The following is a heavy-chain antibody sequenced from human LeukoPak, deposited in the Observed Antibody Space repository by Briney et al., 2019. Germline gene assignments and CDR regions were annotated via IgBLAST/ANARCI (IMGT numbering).Heavy chain of an antibody. D-gene: IGHD6-19*01. CDR1: GFTFSSYE. CDR3: ATDGRSSGWYGFDY. V-gene: IGHV3-48*03. J-gene: IGHJ4*02. CDR2: ISSSGSTI. Sequence: GGSLRLSCAASGFTFSSYEMNWVRQAPGKGLEWVSYISSSGSTIYYADSVKGRFTISRDNAKNSLYLQMNSLRAEDTAVYYCATDGRSSGWYGFDYWGQGILVTASS.